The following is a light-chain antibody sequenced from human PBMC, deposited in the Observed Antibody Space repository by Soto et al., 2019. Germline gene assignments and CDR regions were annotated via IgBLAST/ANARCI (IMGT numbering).Light chain of an antibody. Sequence: DIQLTQSPSFLSASIGDRVTITCRASQDVSNYLAWYQQKPGKAPKLLIYVASTLQSGVPSRFSGSGSGTEFTLTISSLQPEDFATYYCQQLNSFPLTFGGGTKVDIK. V-gene: IGKV1-9*01. CDR2: VAS. CDR1: QDVSNY. J-gene: IGKJ4*01. CDR3: QQLNSFPLT.